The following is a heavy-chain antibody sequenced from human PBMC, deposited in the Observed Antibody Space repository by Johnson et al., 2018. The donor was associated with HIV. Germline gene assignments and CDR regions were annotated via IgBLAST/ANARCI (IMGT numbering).Heavy chain of an antibody. CDR2: ISYDGSNK. CDR3: AGEGRLGSYLGGVAFDI. CDR1: GFTFTFYA. D-gene: IGHD1-26*01. V-gene: IGHV3-30-3*01. J-gene: IGHJ3*02. Sequence: QVQLVESGGGVVQPGRSLRLSCAASGFTFTFYAMHWVRQAPGKGLEWVAVISYDGSNKYYADSVKGRFTISRDNSKNTLYLQMNSLRAEDTAVYYCAGEGRLGSYLGGVAFDIWGQGTMVTVSS.